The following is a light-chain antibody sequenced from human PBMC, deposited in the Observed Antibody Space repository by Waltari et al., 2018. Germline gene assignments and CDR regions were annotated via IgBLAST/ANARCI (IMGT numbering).Light chain of an antibody. Sequence: QSVLTQPPSASGTPGQRVTISCSGSSFNIGHNYVYWYQQFQGTAPKLLIYGNNQRPSGVPDRFSDSKSGTSASLAISGLRSDDEADYFCAAWDDSLSGWLFGGGTKLTVL. CDR3: AAWDDSLSGWL. V-gene: IGLV1-47*01. J-gene: IGLJ3*02. CDR2: GNN. CDR1: SFNIGHNY.